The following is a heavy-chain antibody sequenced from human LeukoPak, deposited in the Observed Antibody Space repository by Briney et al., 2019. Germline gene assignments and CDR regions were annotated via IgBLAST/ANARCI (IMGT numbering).Heavy chain of an antibody. CDR1: GFTFSSYW. J-gene: IGHJ4*02. V-gene: IGHV3-74*01. Sequence: GGSLRLSCAASGFTFSSYWMHWVRQAPGKGLVWVSRINSDGSSTSYADSVKGRFTISRDNAKNTLYPQMNSLRAEDTAVYYCARARKWEPSDYWGQGTLVTVSS. CDR3: ARARKWEPSDY. D-gene: IGHD1-26*01. CDR2: INSDGSST.